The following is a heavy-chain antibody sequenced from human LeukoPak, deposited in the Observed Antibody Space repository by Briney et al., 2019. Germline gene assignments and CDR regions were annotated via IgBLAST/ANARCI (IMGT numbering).Heavy chain of an antibody. CDR2: ISGSGGST. CDR1: GFTFSSYS. D-gene: IGHD1-7*01. CDR3: AKEGVYAGTIALLAYFDY. J-gene: IGHJ4*02. Sequence: GGSLRLSCAASGFTFSSYSMSWVRQAPVKGLECVSAISGSGGSTYYADSVKGRFTIPRDNSKNTLYLQMNRLRAEETAVYYCAKEGVYAGTIALLAYFDYWGQGTLVTVSS. V-gene: IGHV3-23*01.